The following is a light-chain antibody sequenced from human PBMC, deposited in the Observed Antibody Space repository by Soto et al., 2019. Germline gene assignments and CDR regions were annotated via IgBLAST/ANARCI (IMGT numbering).Light chain of an antibody. V-gene: IGLV2-14*01. Sequence: QSVLTQPASVSGSPGQSITIYCTGTRSDVDFYNFVSWYQQHPGKAPKLIIYEVSNRSSGVSSRFSGSKSGNTASLTISGLLAEDEADYYCSSSTLTSYVFGTGTKVTVL. CDR2: EVS. CDR1: RSDVDFYNF. J-gene: IGLJ1*01. CDR3: SSSTLTSYV.